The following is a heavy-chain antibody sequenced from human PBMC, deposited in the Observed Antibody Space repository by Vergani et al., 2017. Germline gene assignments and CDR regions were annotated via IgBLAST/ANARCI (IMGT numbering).Heavy chain of an antibody. CDR3: VRDRGLCAGGRCYTEAWDY. V-gene: IGHV3-30-3*01. D-gene: IGHD2-2*02. CDR1: GFALNRHA. CDR2: ISFDGTNE. Sequence: QVQLVESGGGVVQPGTSLRLSCVVSGFALNRHAMYLVRQAPGKGLEWVVGISFDGTNEYYPDLVKGRFTISRDIAKNTLYLQVRILRIEDTGVYHCVRDRGLCAGGRCYTEAWDYWGQGTPVTVSS. J-gene: IGHJ4*02.